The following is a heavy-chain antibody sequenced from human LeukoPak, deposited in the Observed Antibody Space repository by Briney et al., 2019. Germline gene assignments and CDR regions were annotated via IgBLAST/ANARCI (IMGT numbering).Heavy chain of an antibody. V-gene: IGHV3-74*01. CDR2: INGHGNTT. Sequence: GGSLRLSCAASGFTLSNYWMHWVRQVPGKGLVRVSSINGHGNTTKYADSVRGRFTISRDNAKNTLFLQMYSLRADDTAVYFCSRGREYISNWNPFDFWGHGTLVTVSS. J-gene: IGHJ4*01. CDR3: SRGREYISNWNPFDF. CDR1: GFTLSNYW. D-gene: IGHD6-13*01.